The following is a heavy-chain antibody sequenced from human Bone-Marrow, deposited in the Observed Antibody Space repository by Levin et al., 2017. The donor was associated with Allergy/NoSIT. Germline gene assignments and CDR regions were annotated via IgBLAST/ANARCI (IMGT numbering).Heavy chain of an antibody. D-gene: IGHD3-9*01. CDR3: AGDCDILTGRGLN. V-gene: IGHV1-2*06. CDR2: IDPNNGGT. CDR1: GYTFTDYY. Sequence: PEASVKVSCKASGYTFTDYYMHWVRQAPGQGLEWMGRIDPNNGGTNYAQKFRGRVTMTRDTSISTAYMELNSLGSDDTAIYYCAGDCDILTGRGLNWGQGTLVTVSS. J-gene: IGHJ4*02.